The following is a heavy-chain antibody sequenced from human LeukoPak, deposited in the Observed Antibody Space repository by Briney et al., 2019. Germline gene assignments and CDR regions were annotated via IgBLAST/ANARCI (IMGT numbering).Heavy chain of an antibody. V-gene: IGHV4-34*01. J-gene: IGHJ6*02. CDR1: GGSFSGYY. CDR2: INHSGST. D-gene: IGHD2-2*03. Sequence: SETLSLTCAVYGGSFSGYYWSWIRQPPGKGLEWIGEINHSGSTNYNPSLKSRVTISVDTSKNQFFLKLSSVTAADTAVYYCARGWIYGMDVWGQGTTVTVSS. CDR3: ARGWIYGMDV.